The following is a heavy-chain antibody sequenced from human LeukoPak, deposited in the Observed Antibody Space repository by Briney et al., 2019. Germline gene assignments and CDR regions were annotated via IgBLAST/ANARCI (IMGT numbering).Heavy chain of an antibody. V-gene: IGHV4-59*08. CDR3: APRNDVAI. CDR1: GGSIGGEH. Sequence: SETLSLTCTVSGGSIGGEHCNWIRQPPGKGLEWIGYIYYSGSTNYNPSLKSRVTISIDTSKNQFSLKLTSVTAADTAVYYCAPRNDVAIWGEGTMVTVSS. J-gene: IGHJ3*02. D-gene: IGHD1-14*01. CDR2: IYYSGST.